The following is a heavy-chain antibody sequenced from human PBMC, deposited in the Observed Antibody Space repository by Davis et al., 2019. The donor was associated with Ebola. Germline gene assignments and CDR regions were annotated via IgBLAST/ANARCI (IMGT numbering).Heavy chain of an antibody. CDR2: VDKDGNT. J-gene: IGHJ4*02. CDR3: AKAGGGWFNYDS. CDR1: GASTTSYF. V-gene: IGHV4-59*01. D-gene: IGHD6-19*01. Sequence: PSETLSPTCTVSGASTTSYFWNWIRKPPGKGLEWMAYVDKDGNTGYNPSLKIRATISMDTSKSQVSLELNSVTAADTARYYCAKAGGGWFNYDSWGQGILVTVSS.